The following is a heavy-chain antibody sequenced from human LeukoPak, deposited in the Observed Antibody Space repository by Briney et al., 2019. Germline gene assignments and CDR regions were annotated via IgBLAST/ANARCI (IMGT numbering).Heavy chain of an antibody. V-gene: IGHV1-46*01. CDR3: AREVSKAYCGGDCYSGVDY. J-gene: IGHJ4*02. D-gene: IGHD2-21*02. Sequence: ASVKVSCKAFGYTFTSNYMHWVRQAPGQGLEWMGIINPSGGSTSYAQKFQGRVTMTRDMSTSTVYMELSSLRSEDTAVYYCAREVSKAYCGGDCYSGVDYWGQGTLVTVSS. CDR1: GYTFTSNY. CDR2: INPSGGST.